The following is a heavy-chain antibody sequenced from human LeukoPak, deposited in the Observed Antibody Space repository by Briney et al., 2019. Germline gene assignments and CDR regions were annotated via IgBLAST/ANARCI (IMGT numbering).Heavy chain of an antibody. V-gene: IGHV4-59*12. J-gene: IGHJ5*02. CDR1: GGSISSYY. Sequence: PSETLSLTCTVSGGSISSYYWSWIRQPPGKGLEWIGYIYYSGSTNYKPSLKSRVTISVDTSKNQFSLKLSSVTAADTAVYYCAREAAVSGYYYGTPRGHWFDPWGQGTLVTVSS. CDR3: AREAAVSGYYYGTPRGHWFDP. D-gene: IGHD3-22*01. CDR2: IYYSGST.